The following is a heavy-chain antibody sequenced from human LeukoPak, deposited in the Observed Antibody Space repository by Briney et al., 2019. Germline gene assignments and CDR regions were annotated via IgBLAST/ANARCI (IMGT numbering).Heavy chain of an antibody. D-gene: IGHD1-26*01. CDR1: GFTFSSYS. J-gene: IGHJ4*02. Sequence: GGSLRLSCAASGFTFSSYSMNWVRQAPGKGLEWVSFISSRSSTIYYADSVKGRFTISRDNAKNSLYLQMNSLRAEDTAVYYCARDRGGSYSAIDYWGQGTLVTVSS. V-gene: IGHV3-48*04. CDR3: ARDRGGSYSAIDY. CDR2: ISSRSSTI.